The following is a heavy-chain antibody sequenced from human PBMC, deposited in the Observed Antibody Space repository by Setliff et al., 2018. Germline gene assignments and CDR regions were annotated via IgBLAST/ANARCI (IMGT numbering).Heavy chain of an antibody. CDR2: INYSGIT. J-gene: IGHJ5*02. D-gene: IGHD3-10*01. CDR1: GDSISSSSYY. Sequence: PSETLSLTCSVSGDSISSSSYYWGWIRQPPGKGLEWIGSINYSGITYYSPSLKSRVIVSVDTSKNQFSLSLRSVTAADTAVYYCATDGPVLNGDYISWGQGTLVTVSS. CDR3: ATDGPVLNGDYIS. V-gene: IGHV4-39*07.